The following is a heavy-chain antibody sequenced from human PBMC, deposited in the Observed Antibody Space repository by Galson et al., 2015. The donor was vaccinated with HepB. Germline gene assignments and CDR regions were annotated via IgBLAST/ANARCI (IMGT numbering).Heavy chain of an antibody. D-gene: IGHD3-16*01. CDR2: IWYDGSNK. J-gene: IGHJ3*02. CDR1: GFTFSSYG. V-gene: IGHV3-33*01. Sequence: SLRLSCAASGFTFSSYGMHWVRQAPGKGLEWMVAIWYDGSNKNYADSVKGRFTISRDNSKNTLYLQMNSLRVEDTAVYYCTRTPPGGGPAVFDIWGQGTMVTVSS. CDR3: TRTPPGGGPAVFDI.